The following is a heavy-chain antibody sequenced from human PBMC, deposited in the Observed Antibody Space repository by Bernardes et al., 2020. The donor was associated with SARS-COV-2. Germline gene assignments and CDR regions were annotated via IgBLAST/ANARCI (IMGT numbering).Heavy chain of an antibody. CDR2: IYTSEST. Sequence: SETLSLTCTVSGASISSGSYYWSWIRQPAGKGLEWIGHIYTSESTSYNPSLKSRVTISVDTSKNQFSLKLSSVTAADTAVYYCARDAFNGYSDHFDYWGQGTLVTVSS. D-gene: IGHD6-13*01. CDR1: GASISSGSYY. J-gene: IGHJ4*02. V-gene: IGHV4-61*09. CDR3: ARDAFNGYSDHFDY.